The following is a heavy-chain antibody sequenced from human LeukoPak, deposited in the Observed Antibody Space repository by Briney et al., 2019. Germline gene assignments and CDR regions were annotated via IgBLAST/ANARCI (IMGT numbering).Heavy chain of an antibody. Sequence: GGSLRLSCAVSGFTFSDYWVNWVRQDPGKGVEWVASIRQDGGEKSYVDSVKGRLTSSRDNTKHSLYLQISSLRAEDTGVYYCARDGTAAGLYFDLWGQGTLVTVSS. V-gene: IGHV3-7*01. CDR1: GFTFSDYW. CDR2: IRQDGGEK. J-gene: IGHJ4*02. CDR3: ARDGTAAGLYFDL. D-gene: IGHD6-13*01.